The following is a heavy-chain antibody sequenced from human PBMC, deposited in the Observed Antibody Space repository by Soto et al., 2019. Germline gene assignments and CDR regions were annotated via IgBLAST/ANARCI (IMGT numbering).Heavy chain of an antibody. CDR2: IFANDEE. CDR1: GFSLSNARMG. V-gene: IGHV2-26*01. CDR3: ARMGDYYDNAGDAFDL. D-gene: IGHD3-22*01. Sequence: QVTLKESGPVLVKPTETLTLTCTVSGFSLSNARMGVSWIRQPPGKALEWLAHIFANDEESYNTSLRSRLTISWDTSKNQVVLTMTNMDPVDTATYYCARMGDYYDNAGDAFDLWGQGTRVTVSS. J-gene: IGHJ3*01.